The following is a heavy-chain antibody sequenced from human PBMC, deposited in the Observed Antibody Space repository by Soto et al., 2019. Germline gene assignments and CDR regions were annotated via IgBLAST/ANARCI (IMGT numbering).Heavy chain of an antibody. CDR1: GGTFSSYA. V-gene: IGHV1-69*13. CDR3: APLSHLGGRFDP. J-gene: IGHJ5*02. CDR2: IIPIFGTA. D-gene: IGHD3-10*01. Sequence: SVKVSCKASGGTFSSYAISWVRQAPGQGLEWMGGIIPIFGTANYAQKFQGRVTITADESTSTAYMELSSLRSEDTAAYYCAPLSHLGGRFDPWGQGTLVTVSS.